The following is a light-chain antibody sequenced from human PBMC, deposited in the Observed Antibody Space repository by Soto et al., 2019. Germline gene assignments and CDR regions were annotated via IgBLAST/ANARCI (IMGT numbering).Light chain of an antibody. CDR2: DAS. CDR3: QQYGGSPRT. CDR1: QTVRNNY. J-gene: IGKJ2*01. V-gene: IGKV3-20*01. Sequence: FGLTQSPGTLSLSPGERATLSCRASQTVRNNYLAWYQQKPGQAPRLLIYDASSRATGIPDRFSGGGSGTDFTLSISGLEPEDFAVYYCQQYGGSPRTFGQGTKVDIK.